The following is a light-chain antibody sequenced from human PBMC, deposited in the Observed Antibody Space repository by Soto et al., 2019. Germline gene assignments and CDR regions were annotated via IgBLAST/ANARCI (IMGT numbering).Light chain of an antibody. CDR3: TSYTTIGTLDL. CDR2: EVN. Sequence: QSVLTQPPAASGSPGQSVTISCTGSSSDVGGYKYVSWYQQHPGKAPKLLIYEVNQRPSGVPDRFSGSKSGNTASLTVSGLQTEDEADYYCTSYTTIGTLDLFGTGTKVTVL. J-gene: IGLJ1*01. V-gene: IGLV2-8*01. CDR1: SSDVGGYKY.